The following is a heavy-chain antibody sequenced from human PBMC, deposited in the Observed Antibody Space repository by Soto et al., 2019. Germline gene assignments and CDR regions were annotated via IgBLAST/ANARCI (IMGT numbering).Heavy chain of an antibody. J-gene: IGHJ4*02. CDR2: IHHSGGT. Sequence: QVQLQESGPGLVKPSGTLSLSCAVSGGSVSNNNWWSWVRQSPGNGLEWIGAIHHSGGTSYHPSLERRATLSVDKSKNELSLRLNYVTAADTAVYYCTKNSAYALDYWGLGILVTVSS. CDR1: GGSVSNNNW. V-gene: IGHV4-4*02. D-gene: IGHD5-12*01. CDR3: TKNSAYALDY.